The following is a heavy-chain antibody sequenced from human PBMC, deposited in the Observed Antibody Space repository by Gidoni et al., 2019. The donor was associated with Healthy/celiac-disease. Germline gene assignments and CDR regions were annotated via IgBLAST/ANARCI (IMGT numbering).Heavy chain of an antibody. V-gene: IGHV3-23*01. CDR2: ISGSGVST. CDR3: AKARDGYNWNHGDY. Sequence: EVQLLESGGGLVQPGGSLRLSCAASGFTFSSYAMSWVRQAPGKGLEWVSAISGSGVSTYYADSVKGRFTISRDNSKNTLYLQMNSRRAEDTAVYYCAKARDGYNWNHGDYWGQGTLVTVSS. J-gene: IGHJ4*02. D-gene: IGHD1-1*01. CDR1: GFTFSSYA.